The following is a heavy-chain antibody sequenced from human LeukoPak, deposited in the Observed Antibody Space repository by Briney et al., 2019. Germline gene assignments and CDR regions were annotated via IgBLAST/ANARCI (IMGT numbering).Heavy chain of an antibody. V-gene: IGHV4-39*07. CDR3: ARGVRRMSSWYYYYYYMDV. J-gene: IGHJ6*03. D-gene: IGHD6-13*01. CDR1: GGSISSSSYY. CDR2: INHSGST. Sequence: SETLSLTCTVSGGSISSSSYYWGWIRQPPGKGLEWIGEINHSGSTNYNPSLKSRVTISVDTSKNQFSLKLSSVTAADTAVYYCARGVRRMSSWYYYYYYMDVWGKGTTVTVSS.